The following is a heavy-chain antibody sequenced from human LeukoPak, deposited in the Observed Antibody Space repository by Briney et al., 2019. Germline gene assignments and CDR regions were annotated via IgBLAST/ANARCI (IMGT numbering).Heavy chain of an antibody. CDR3: ARERIVVVPAAYYYYGMDV. Sequence: SETLSLTCTVSGGSVSSGSYYWSWIRQPPGKGLEWIGYIYYSGSTNYNPSLKSRVTISVDTSKNQFSLKLSSVTAADTAAYYCARERIVVVPAAYYYYGMDVWGKGTTVTVS. D-gene: IGHD2-2*01. V-gene: IGHV4-61*01. CDR2: IYYSGST. J-gene: IGHJ6*04. CDR1: GGSVSSGSYY.